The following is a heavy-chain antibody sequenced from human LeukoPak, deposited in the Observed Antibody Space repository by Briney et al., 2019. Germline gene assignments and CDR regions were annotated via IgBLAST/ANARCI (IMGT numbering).Heavy chain of an antibody. CDR2: ISYDGSNK. J-gene: IGHJ4*02. CDR3: AKDRSIMITFGGGCDY. CDR1: GFTFSSYG. D-gene: IGHD3-16*01. Sequence: PGGSLRLSCAASGFTFSSYGMHWVRQAPGKGLEWVAVISYDGSNKYYADSVKGRFTISRDNSKNTLYLQMNSLRAEDTAVYYCAKDRSIMITFGGGCDYWGQGTLVTVSP. V-gene: IGHV3-30*18.